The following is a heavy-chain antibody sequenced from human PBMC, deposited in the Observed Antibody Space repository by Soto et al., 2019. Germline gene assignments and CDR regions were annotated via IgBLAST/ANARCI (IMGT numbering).Heavy chain of an antibody. J-gene: IGHJ6*02. CDR2: INPSGGST. Sequence: ASVKVSCRASGYTFTGYYMHWVRQTPGQGLEWMGIINPSGGSTSYAQKFQGRVTMTRDTSTSTVYMELSSLRSEDTAVYYRARDGVVVAATIPYYYGMDVWGQGTTVTVSS. CDR1: GYTFTGYY. V-gene: IGHV1-46*01. D-gene: IGHD2-15*01. CDR3: ARDGVVVAATIPYYYGMDV.